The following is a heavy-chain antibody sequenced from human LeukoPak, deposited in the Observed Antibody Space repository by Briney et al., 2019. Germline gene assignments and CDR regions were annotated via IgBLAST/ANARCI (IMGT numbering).Heavy chain of an antibody. CDR2: IKQSGGT. CDR3: ANEWSAFDF. D-gene: IGHD3-3*01. V-gene: IGHV4-59*11. CDR1: GDSKSYHK. Sequence: SGTLSLTCTVSGDSKSYHKWSWIRQSPGKRLEWIGYIKQSGGTNYNPSLKSRVTISVDTSKNRFSLQLRSVTAADTAVYYCANEWSAFDFWGQGTMVTVSS. J-gene: IGHJ3*01.